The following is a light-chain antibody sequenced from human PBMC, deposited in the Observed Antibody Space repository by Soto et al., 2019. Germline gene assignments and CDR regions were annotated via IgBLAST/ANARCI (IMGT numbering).Light chain of an antibody. CDR3: QQYNNWPPWT. CDR2: GAS. J-gene: IGKJ1*01. V-gene: IGKV3-15*01. Sequence: EIVMTQSPATLSVSPGERATLSCRASQSVSSNLVWYQQKPGQAPRLLIYGASTRVTGIPARFSGSGSGTEFTITLSSLQSEDFAVYYCQQYNNWPPWTFGQGTKVEIK. CDR1: QSVSSN.